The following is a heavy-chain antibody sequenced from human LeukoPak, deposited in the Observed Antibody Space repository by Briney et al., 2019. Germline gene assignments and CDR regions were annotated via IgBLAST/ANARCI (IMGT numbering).Heavy chain of an antibody. D-gene: IGHD4-11*01. CDR3: AGGASPHPTGVMDV. V-gene: IGHV3-21*01. J-gene: IGHJ6*04. Sequence: GGSLRLSCAASGFTFSSYSTNWVRQAPGKGLEWVSSISSSSSYIYYADSVKGRFTISRDNAKNSLYLQMNSLRAEDTAVYYCAGGASPHPTGVMDVWGKGTTVTVSS. CDR2: ISSSSSYI. CDR1: GFTFSSYS.